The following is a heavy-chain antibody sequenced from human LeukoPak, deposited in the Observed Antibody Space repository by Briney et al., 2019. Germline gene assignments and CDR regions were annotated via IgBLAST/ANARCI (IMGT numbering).Heavy chain of an antibody. J-gene: IGHJ4*02. V-gene: IGHV3-30*19. CDR2: ISYDGSSK. CDR3: ARAVPAYDSSGYLSY. D-gene: IGHD3-22*01. Sequence: PGGSLRLSCAASGFTFSSYGMHWVRQAPGKGLEWVAVISYDGSSKYYADSVKGRFTISRDNSKNTLYLQMNSLRAEDTAVYYCARAVPAYDSSGYLSYWGQGTLVTVSS. CDR1: GFTFSSYG.